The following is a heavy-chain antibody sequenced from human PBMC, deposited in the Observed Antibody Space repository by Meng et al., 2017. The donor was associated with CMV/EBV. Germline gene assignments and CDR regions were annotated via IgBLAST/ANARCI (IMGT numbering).Heavy chain of an antibody. CDR3: AKDLYYDFWSGYQDY. V-gene: IGHV3-23*01. CDR2: ISGSGGST. Sequence: GGSLRLSCAASGFTFSSYAMSWVRRAPGKGLEWVSAISGSGGSTYYADSVKGRFTISRDNSKNTLYLQMNSLRAEDTAVYYCAKDLYYDFWSGYQDYWGQGTLVTVSS. D-gene: IGHD3-3*01. CDR1: GFTFSSYA. J-gene: IGHJ4*02.